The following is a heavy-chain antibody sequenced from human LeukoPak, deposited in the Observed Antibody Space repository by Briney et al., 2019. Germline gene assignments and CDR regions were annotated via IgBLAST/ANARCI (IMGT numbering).Heavy chain of an antibody. D-gene: IGHD4-17*01. J-gene: IGHJ4*02. CDR2: ISVNNGDT. CDR3: ARGADYGDDDY. Sequence: ASVKVSCKASAYSFINYGISWVRQAPGQGLEWMGWISVNNGDTNFAQKLQGRVTMTRNTSISTAYMELSSLRSEDTAVYYCARGADYGDDDYWGQGTLVTVSS. CDR1: AYSFINYG. V-gene: IGHV1-18*01.